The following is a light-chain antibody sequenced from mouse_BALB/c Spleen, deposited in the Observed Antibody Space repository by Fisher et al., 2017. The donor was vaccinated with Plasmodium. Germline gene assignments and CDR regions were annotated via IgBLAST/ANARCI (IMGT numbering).Light chain of an antibody. CDR1: QRLLESDGKTY. CDR2: LVS. Sequence: DIVMTQTTLALSVTIGQPASISCKSSQRLLESDGKTYLNWLLQRPGQSPKRLISLVSKLDSGVPDRFTGSGSGTDFTLKISRVEAEDLGVYYCWQGTNFPFTFGSGTKLEI. V-gene: IGKV1-135*01. CDR3: WQGTNFPFT. J-gene: IGKJ4*01.